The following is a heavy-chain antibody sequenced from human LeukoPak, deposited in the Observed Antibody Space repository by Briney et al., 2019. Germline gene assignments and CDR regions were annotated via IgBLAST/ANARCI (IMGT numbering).Heavy chain of an antibody. CDR3: ASARGYYYDSSGYDKYCFDY. CDR1: GGSISSSSYY. D-gene: IGHD3-22*01. J-gene: IGHJ4*02. CDR2: IYYSGST. V-gene: IGHV4-39*07. Sequence: SETLSLTCTVSGGSISSSSYYWGWIRQPPGKGLEWIGSIYYSGSTYYNPSLKSRVTISVDTSKNQFSLKLSSVTAADTAVYYCASARGYYYDSSGYDKYCFDYWGQGTLVTVSS.